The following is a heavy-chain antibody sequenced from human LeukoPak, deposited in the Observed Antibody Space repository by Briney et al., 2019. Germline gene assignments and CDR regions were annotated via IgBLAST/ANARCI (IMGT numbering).Heavy chain of an antibody. J-gene: IGHJ5*02. CDR1: GGSITNDNY. V-gene: IGHV4-38-2*02. CDR2: IYHSGTA. D-gene: IGHD3/OR15-3a*01. CDR3: AKEVARRTGGFDP. Sequence: SETLSLTCTVSGGSITNDNYWVWIRQSPGTGLEWIGSIYHSGTAYYNPSLKSRVTISVDTSKNQFSLKLSSVTATDTAIYYCAKEVARRTGGFDPWGQGTLVTVSS.